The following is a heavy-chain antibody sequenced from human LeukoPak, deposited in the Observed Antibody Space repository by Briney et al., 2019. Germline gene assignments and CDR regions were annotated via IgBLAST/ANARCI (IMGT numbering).Heavy chain of an antibody. CDR1: GGSISSSSYY. D-gene: IGHD6-13*01. CDR3: ARQGPYSSSWYPETHYYMDV. V-gene: IGHV4-39*01. J-gene: IGHJ6*03. Sequence: SETLSLTCTVSGGSISSSSYYWGWIRQPPGKGLEWIGSIYYSGSTNYNPSLKSRVTISVDTSKNQFSLKLSSVTAADTAVYYCARQGPYSSSWYPETHYYMDVWGKGTTVTISS. CDR2: IYYSGST.